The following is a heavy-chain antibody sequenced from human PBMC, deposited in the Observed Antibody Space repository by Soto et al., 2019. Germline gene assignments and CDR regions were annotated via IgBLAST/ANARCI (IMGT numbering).Heavy chain of an antibody. CDR2: VSPDHGNA. CDR1: GYTFTDYD. CDR3: EVTTGY. Sequence: QVQVVQSGAEVKKPGASVRVSCKTSGYTFTDYDINWVRQATGQGLEWMGWVSPDHGNAGYAQQFQGRVTMTSDTSTSTVYMELSNLRSEDTAVYFCEVTTGYWGQGTMVTVSS. D-gene: IGHD2-21*02. V-gene: IGHV1-8*01. J-gene: IGHJ4*02.